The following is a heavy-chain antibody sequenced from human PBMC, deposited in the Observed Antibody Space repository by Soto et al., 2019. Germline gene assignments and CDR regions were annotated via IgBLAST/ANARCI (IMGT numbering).Heavy chain of an antibody. V-gene: IGHV1-69*06. CDR3: ARDPRIVGATVDAFDI. D-gene: IGHD1-26*01. Sequence: SVKVSCKASGGTFSSYAISWVRQAPGQGLEWMGGIIPIFGTANYAQKFQGRVTITSDKSTSTAYMELSSLRSEDTAVYSCARDPRIVGATVDAFDIWGQGTMVTVSS. CDR1: GGTFSSYA. CDR2: IIPIFGTA. J-gene: IGHJ3*02.